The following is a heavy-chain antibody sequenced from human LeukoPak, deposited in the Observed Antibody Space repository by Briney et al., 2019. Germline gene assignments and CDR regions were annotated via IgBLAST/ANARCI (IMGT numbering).Heavy chain of an antibody. D-gene: IGHD3-22*01. CDR3: ARGNYDSSGLACYFDY. J-gene: IGHJ4*02. Sequence: GESLKTSCKGSGYSFTSYWIGWVRQLPGKGLEWMGIIYPGDSDTRYSPSFQGQVTISADKSISTAYLQWSSLKASDTAMYYCARGNYDSSGLACYFDYWGQGTLVTVSS. CDR1: GYSFTSYW. V-gene: IGHV5-51*01. CDR2: IYPGDSDT.